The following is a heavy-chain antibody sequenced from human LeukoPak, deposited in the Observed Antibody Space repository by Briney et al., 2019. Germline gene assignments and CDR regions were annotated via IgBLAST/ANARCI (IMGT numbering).Heavy chain of an antibody. CDR3: ARDPGYCSSTSCLYYYGMDV. Sequence: SVKVSCKVSGGTFSSYAISWVRQAPRQGLEWMGRIIPILGIANYAQKFQGRVTITADKSTSTAYMELSSLRSEDTAVYYCARDPGYCSSTSCLYYYGMDVWGQGTTVTVSS. J-gene: IGHJ6*02. D-gene: IGHD2-2*01. V-gene: IGHV1-69*04. CDR2: IIPILGIA. CDR1: GGTFSSYA.